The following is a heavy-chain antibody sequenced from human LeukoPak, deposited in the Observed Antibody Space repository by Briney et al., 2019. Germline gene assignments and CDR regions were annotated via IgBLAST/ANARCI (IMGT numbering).Heavy chain of an antibody. CDR3: ARQDSSGWLDP. CDR1: GYSFTTYW. J-gene: IGHJ5*02. V-gene: IGHV5-51*01. Sequence: HGESLRISCKGSGYSFTTYWIAWVRQMPGKGLEWMGIIYPSDSDTRYSPSFQGQVSISADKSISTAYLQWSSLKASDTAMYYCARQDSSGWLDPWGQGTLVTVSS. D-gene: IGHD6-19*01. CDR2: IYPSDSDT.